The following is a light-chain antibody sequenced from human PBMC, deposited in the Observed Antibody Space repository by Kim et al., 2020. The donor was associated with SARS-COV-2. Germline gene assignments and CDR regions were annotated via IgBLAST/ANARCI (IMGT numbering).Light chain of an antibody. Sequence: EIVLTQSPGTLSLSPGERATHSCRASQSVGSDFLAWYQQKPGQAPRLVVYGTSSRATDIPDRFSGSGSGTDFTLTISSLEPEDFAVYFCQQYDNSPQTFGQGTKVDIK. CDR3: QQYDNSPQT. CDR2: GTS. V-gene: IGKV3-20*01. J-gene: IGKJ1*01. CDR1: QSVGSDF.